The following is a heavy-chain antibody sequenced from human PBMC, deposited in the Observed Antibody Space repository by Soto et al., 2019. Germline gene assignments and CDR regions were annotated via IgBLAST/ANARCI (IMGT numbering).Heavy chain of an antibody. D-gene: IGHD6-19*01. V-gene: IGHV4-34*01. CDR3: ARQTTGWFGMDV. Sequence: SETLSLTCAVFSASLGDHYWAWIRQSPDKGLEWIGEVHPSGSTDYNPSLKSRLTLSLDTSKNQFSLKASDTAMYYCARQTTGWFGMDVWGQGTTVTVSS. CDR2: VHPSGST. CDR1: SASLGDHY. J-gene: IGHJ6*02.